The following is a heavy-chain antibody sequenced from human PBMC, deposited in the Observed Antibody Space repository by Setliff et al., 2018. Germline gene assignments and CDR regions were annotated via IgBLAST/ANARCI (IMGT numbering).Heavy chain of an antibody. V-gene: IGHV1-18*01. CDR3: TTSRAPRVVLAADFDL. Sequence: ASVKVSCKASGFVFITYAITWVRQAPGQGLEWMGWISPYSGETNNAQKFQDRLSVTADTSSKTIYMELRGLTSDDTAVYFCTTSRAPRVVLAADFDLWGQGTLVTVSS. J-gene: IGHJ4*02. D-gene: IGHD2-21*01. CDR2: ISPYSGET. CDR1: GFVFITYA.